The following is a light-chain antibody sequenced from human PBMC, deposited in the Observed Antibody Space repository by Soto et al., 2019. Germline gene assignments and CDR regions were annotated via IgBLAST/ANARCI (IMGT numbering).Light chain of an antibody. J-gene: IGKJ1*01. Sequence: EIVLTQSPANLSVSPGERATLSCRASQRVSSNVAWYQQKPGQAPRLLLYGASARATGVPARFSGSGSGTQFTLTISSLQSEDFAVYYCQQYNNWRQTFGQGTKVDIK. V-gene: IGKV3-15*01. CDR1: QRVSSN. CDR2: GAS. CDR3: QQYNNWRQT.